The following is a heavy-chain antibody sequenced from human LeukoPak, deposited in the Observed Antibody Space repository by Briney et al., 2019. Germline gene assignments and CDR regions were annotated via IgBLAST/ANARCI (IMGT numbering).Heavy chain of an antibody. CDR2: ISGSGGST. D-gene: IGHD3-10*01. CDR1: GFTFSSYA. Sequence: GGSLRLSCAASGFTFSSYAMSWVRQAPGKGLEWVSAISGSGGSTYYADSVRGRFTISRDNSKNTLYLQMNSLRAEDTAVYYCAKDQDRYGSGSYYLDYWGQGTLVTVSS. CDR3: AKDQDRYGSGSYYLDY. J-gene: IGHJ4*02. V-gene: IGHV3-23*01.